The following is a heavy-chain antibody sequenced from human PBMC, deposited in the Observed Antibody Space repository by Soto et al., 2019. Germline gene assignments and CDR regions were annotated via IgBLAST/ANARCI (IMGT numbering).Heavy chain of an antibody. Sequence: SVKVSCKASGGTFSSYAISWVRQAPGQGLEWMGGIIPIFGTANYAQKFQGRVTITADESTSTAYMELSSLRSEDTAVYYCARDYYDSSGYYYEAFDIWGQGTMVTVSS. CDR1: GGTFSSYA. CDR3: ARDYYDSSGYYYEAFDI. J-gene: IGHJ3*02. D-gene: IGHD3-22*01. CDR2: IIPIFGTA. V-gene: IGHV1-69*13.